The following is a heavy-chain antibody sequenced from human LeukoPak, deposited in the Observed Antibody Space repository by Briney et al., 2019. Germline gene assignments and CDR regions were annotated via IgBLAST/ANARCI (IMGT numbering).Heavy chain of an antibody. CDR3: ARRGWYSGYHFDY. CDR2: ISWNSGSI. V-gene: IGHV3-9*01. Sequence: GGSLRLSCAASGFTFDDYAMHWVRQAPGKGLEWVSGISWNSGSIGYADSVKGRFTISRDNAKNSLYLQMNSLRAEDTALNYCARRGWYSGYHFDYWGQGTLVTVSS. J-gene: IGHJ4*02. CDR1: GFTFDDYA. D-gene: IGHD5-12*01.